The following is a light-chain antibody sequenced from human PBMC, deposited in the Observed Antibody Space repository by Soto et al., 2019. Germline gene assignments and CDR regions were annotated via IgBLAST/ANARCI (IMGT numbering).Light chain of an antibody. J-gene: IGKJ5*01. V-gene: IGKV3-20*01. CDR3: QQYGSSPIT. Sequence: EIVLTQSPGTLSLSPGETLSLSCRSSQSVRRYLAWYRQKPGQAPRLLIYGASNRETGIPDRFICSGAGTECTRTISRLEPEDVAVYYCQQYGSSPITFGQGTRLEIK. CDR1: QSVRRY. CDR2: GAS.